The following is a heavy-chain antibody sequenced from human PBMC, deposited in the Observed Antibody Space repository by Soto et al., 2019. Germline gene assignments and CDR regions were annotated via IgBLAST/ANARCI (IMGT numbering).Heavy chain of an antibody. CDR1: GYSFTSYW. D-gene: IGHD3-3*01. CDR2: IDPSDSYT. V-gene: IGHV5-10-1*01. J-gene: IGHJ6*04. Sequence: GESLKISCKGSGYSFTSYWISWVRQMPGKGLEWMGRIDPSDSYTNYGPSFQGHVPISADKSISTAYLQGSSLTASDTAMYYCARHGADSDFWSGYPHYYGMDVWRNGTTVTVS. CDR3: ARHGADSDFWSGYPHYYGMDV.